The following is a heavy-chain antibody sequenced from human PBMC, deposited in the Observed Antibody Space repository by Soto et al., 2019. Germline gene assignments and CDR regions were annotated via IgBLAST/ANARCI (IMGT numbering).Heavy chain of an antibody. V-gene: IGHV1-69*01. CDR1: GGTFSSYA. J-gene: IGHJ3*02. Sequence: QVQLVQSGAEVKKPGSSVKVSCKASGGTFSSYAISWVRQAPGQGLEWMGGIIPIFGTANYAQKFEGRVTITEDESTSTGYMELSSLRSEDTAVFYCARDLVGQWLVRNAFDIWGQGTMVTVSS. CDR2: IIPIFGTA. D-gene: IGHD6-19*01. CDR3: ARDLVGQWLVRNAFDI.